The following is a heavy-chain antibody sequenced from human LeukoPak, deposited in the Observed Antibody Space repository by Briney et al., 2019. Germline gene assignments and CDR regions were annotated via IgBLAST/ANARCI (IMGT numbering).Heavy chain of an antibody. Sequence: SVKVSCKASGGTFSTNAISWVRQAPGQGLEWMGGIIPIFGTANYAQKFQGRVTITADKSTSTAYMELSSLRSEDTAVYYCAREGYSSGQPHYDYWGQGTLVTVSS. V-gene: IGHV1-69*06. J-gene: IGHJ4*02. CDR3: AREGYSSGQPHYDY. D-gene: IGHD6-19*01. CDR1: GGTFSTNA. CDR2: IIPIFGTA.